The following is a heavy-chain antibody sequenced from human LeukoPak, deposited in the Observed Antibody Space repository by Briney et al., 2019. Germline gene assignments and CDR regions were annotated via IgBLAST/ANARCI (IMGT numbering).Heavy chain of an antibody. Sequence: GGSLRLSCAASGFTFSSYAMSWVRQAPGKGLEWVSAISGSGGSTYYADSVKGRLTISRDNSKNTLYLQMNSLRAEDTAVYYCAKDLPVRGVGETVDYWGQGTLVTVSS. V-gene: IGHV3-23*01. CDR2: ISGSGGST. CDR3: AKDLPVRGVGETVDY. D-gene: IGHD3-16*01. J-gene: IGHJ4*02. CDR1: GFTFSSYA.